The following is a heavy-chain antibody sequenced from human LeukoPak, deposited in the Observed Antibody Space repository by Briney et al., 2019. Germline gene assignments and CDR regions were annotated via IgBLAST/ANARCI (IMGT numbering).Heavy chain of an antibody. V-gene: IGHV3-21*01. CDR1: GFTFSSYS. Sequence: GGSLRLSCAASGFTFSSYSMNWVRQAPGKGLEWDSSISSSSSYIYYADSVKGRFTISRDNAKNSLYLQMNSLRAEDTAVYYCARRETDYGDYLDYWGQGTLVTVSS. D-gene: IGHD4-17*01. CDR3: ARRETDYGDYLDY. CDR2: ISSSSSYI. J-gene: IGHJ4*02.